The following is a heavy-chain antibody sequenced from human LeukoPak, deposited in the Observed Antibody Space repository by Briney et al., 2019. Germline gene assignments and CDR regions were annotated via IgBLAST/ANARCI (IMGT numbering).Heavy chain of an antibody. CDR1: GFTFSDYY. CDR2: ISSSSSYT. J-gene: IGHJ4*02. V-gene: IGHV3-11*06. Sequence: GGSLRLSCAASGFTFSDYYMSWIRQAPGKGLEWVSYISSSSSYTNYADSVKGRFTISRDNAKNSLYLQMNSLRAEDTAVYYRARVKGPKRSAGDYWGQGTLVTVSS. CDR3: ARVKGPKRSAGDY. D-gene: IGHD6-19*01.